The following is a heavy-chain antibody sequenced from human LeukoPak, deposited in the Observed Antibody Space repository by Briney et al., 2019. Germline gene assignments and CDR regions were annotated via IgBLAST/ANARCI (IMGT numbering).Heavy chain of an antibody. CDR1: GFTFSSYN. D-gene: IGHD5-18*01. Sequence: PGGSLRLSCAASGFTFSSYNVNWARQAPGKGLEWVSSISSSSSYIYYADSVMGRFTISRDNAKNSLYLQMNTLRAEDTAVYYCAKGSGVQVWSSLDYWGQGTLVTVSS. CDR2: ISSSSSYI. CDR3: AKGSGVQVWSSLDY. J-gene: IGHJ4*02. V-gene: IGHV3-21*01.